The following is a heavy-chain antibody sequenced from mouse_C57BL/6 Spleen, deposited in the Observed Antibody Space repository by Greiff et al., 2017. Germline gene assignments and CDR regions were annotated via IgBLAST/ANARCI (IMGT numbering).Heavy chain of an antibody. D-gene: IGHD2-5*01. CDR2: LDPANGNT. Sequence: VQLKESVAELVRPGASVKLSCTASGFNIKNTYMHWVKQRPEQGLEWIGRLDPANGNTKYAPQFQGKATITADTSSNTAYLQLSSLTSEDTAIYYGARAPYYSNSWYFDVWGTGTTVTVSS. CDR3: ARAPYYSNSWYFDV. J-gene: IGHJ1*03. V-gene: IGHV14-3*01. CDR1: GFNIKNTY.